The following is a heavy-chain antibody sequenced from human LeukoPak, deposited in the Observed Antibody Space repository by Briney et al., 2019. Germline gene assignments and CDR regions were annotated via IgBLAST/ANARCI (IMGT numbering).Heavy chain of an antibody. V-gene: IGHV4-34*01. CDR3: ARGLRTFGVVMPLGP. D-gene: IGHD3-3*01. Sequence: SETLSLTCAVYGGSFSGYYWSWIRQPPGKGLEWIGEINHSGSTNYNPSLKSRVTISVDTSKNQFSLKLSSVTAADTAVYYCARGLRTFGVVMPLGPWGPGTLVTVSS. J-gene: IGHJ5*02. CDR2: INHSGST. CDR1: GGSFSGYY.